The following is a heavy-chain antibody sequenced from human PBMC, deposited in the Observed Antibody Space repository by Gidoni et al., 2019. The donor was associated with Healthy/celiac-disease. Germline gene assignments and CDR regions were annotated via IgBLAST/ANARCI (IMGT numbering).Heavy chain of an antibody. D-gene: IGHD2-2*02. J-gene: IGHJ5*02. CDR3: ARGRAVVPAAIAWFDP. CDR2: INHSGST. V-gene: IGHV4-34*01. CDR1: GGSFSGYY. Sequence: QVQLQQWGAGLLKPSETLSLTCAVYGGSFSGYYWSWIRQPPGKGLEWIGEINHSGSTNYNPSLKSRVTISVDTSKNQFSLKLSSVAAADTAVYYCARGRAVVPAAIAWFDPWGQGTLVTVSS.